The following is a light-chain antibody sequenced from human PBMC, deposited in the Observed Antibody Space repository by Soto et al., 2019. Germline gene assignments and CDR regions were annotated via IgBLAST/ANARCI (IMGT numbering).Light chain of an antibody. J-gene: IGLJ1*01. CDR1: SSDVGGYNT. V-gene: IGLV2-14*01. CDR2: DVN. Sequence: QSALTQPAAMSGTCGQSITISCTGTSSDVGGYNTVSWYQQYPGKAPKLMIHDVNNRPSGVSNRFSGSKSGNTASLTISGLQAEDEADYYCSSYTSSTSYVFGSGTKVTVL. CDR3: SSYTSSTSYV.